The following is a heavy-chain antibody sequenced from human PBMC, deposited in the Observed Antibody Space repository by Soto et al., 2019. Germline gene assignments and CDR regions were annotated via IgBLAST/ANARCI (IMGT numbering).Heavy chain of an antibody. J-gene: IGHJ6*02. Sequence: SEILSLTCTVSGGSVSSGSYYWSWIRQPPGKGLEWIGYIYYSGSTNYNPSLKSRVTISVDTSKNQFSLKLSSVTAADTAVYYCARDSGPPAIKPYYYGMDVWGQGTTVTVSS. CDR2: IYYSGST. D-gene: IGHD3-10*01. CDR3: ARDSGPPAIKPYYYGMDV. V-gene: IGHV4-61*01. CDR1: GGSVSSGSYY.